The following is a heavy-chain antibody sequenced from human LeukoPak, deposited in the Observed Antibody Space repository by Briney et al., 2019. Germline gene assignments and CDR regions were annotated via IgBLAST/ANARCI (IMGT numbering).Heavy chain of an antibody. J-gene: IGHJ5*02. V-gene: IGHV4-34*01. CDR2: INHSGST. Sequence: SETLSLTCAVYGGSFSGYYWSWIRQPPGKGLEWIGEINHSGSTNYNPSLKSRVTISLDKSKNQFSLKLNSVTAADTAVYYCARGGVYYGSGSNWFDPWGQGTLVTVSS. CDR1: GGSFSGYY. CDR3: ARGGVYYGSGSNWFDP. D-gene: IGHD3-10*01.